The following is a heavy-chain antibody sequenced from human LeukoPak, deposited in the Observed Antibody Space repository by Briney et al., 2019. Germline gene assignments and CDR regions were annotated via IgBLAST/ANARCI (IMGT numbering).Heavy chain of an antibody. Sequence: PPETLSLTCTVSGGSISSYYWSWIRQPPGKGLEWIGYIYYSGSTNYNPSLKSRVTISVDTSKNQFSLKLSSVTAADTAVYYCARLRYSYGFPAFDIWGQGTMVTVSS. CDR3: ARLRYSYGFPAFDI. J-gene: IGHJ3*02. CDR2: IYYSGST. V-gene: IGHV4-59*08. CDR1: GGSISSYY. D-gene: IGHD5-18*01.